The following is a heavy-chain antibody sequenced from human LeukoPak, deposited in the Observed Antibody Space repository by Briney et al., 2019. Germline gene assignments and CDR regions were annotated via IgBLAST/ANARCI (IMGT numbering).Heavy chain of an antibody. CDR1: GFTFSSYA. D-gene: IGHD6-19*01. CDR2: ISGSGGST. J-gene: IGHJ6*03. Sequence: GESLKISCAASGFTFSSYAMSWVRQAPGKGLEWVSAISGSGGSTYYADSVKGRFTISRDNSKNTLYLQMNSLRAEDTAVYYCAKVFQWRPYYYMDVWGKGTTVTVSS. CDR3: AKVFQWRPYYYMDV. V-gene: IGHV3-23*01.